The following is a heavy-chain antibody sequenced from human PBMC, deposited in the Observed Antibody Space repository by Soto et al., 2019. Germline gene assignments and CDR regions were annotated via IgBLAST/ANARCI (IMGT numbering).Heavy chain of an antibody. CDR2: FHYGGST. D-gene: IGHD5-18*01. V-gene: IGHV4-39*01. CDR3: AKYTSGTMRDY. Sequence: QLQLQESGPGLVKPSETLSLTCIVSGDSIITTTYYWGWIRQPPGKGLEWIGSFHYGGSTSYNPSLKSRVTIFVDTSKNQFSLIVNYVTAADTAVYYCAKYTSGTMRDYRGQGTLVTVSS. CDR1: GDSIITTTYY. J-gene: IGHJ4*02.